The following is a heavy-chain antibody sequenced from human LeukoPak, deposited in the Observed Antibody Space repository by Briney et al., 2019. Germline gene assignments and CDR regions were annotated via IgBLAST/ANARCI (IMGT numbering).Heavy chain of an antibody. V-gene: IGHV3-74*01. Sequence: GGSLRLSCEASGFTFSSYWTHWVRQIPGKGLMWVSRIESNGLTLYADSVKGRFTISRDNSKNTLYLQMNSLRPDDTAVYYCARAPGTMIVVDYWGQGTLVTVSS. J-gene: IGHJ4*02. CDR3: ARAPGTMIVVDY. CDR1: GFTFSSYW. D-gene: IGHD3-22*01. CDR2: IESNGLT.